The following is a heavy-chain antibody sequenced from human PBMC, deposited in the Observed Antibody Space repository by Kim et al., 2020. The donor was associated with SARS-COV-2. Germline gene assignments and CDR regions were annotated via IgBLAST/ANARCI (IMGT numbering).Heavy chain of an antibody. D-gene: IGHD3-10*01. CDR2: ISSSSSYI. J-gene: IGHJ4*02. CDR1: GFTFSSYS. Sequence: GGSLRLSCAASGFTFSSYSMNWVRQAPGKGLEWVSSISSSSSYIYYADSVKGQFTISRDNAKNSLYLQMNSLRAEDTAVYYCARDLVRGMYDYWGQGTLVTVSS. V-gene: IGHV3-21*01. CDR3: ARDLVRGMYDY.